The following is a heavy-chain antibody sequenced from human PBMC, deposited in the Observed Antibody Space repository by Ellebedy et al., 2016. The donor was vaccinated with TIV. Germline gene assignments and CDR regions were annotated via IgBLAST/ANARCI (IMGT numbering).Heavy chain of an antibody. CDR1: GFIFSSYG. J-gene: IGHJ6*02. V-gene: IGHV3-30*02. CDR3: AKAQSPDYYGLDV. CDR2: IRYDGTNK. Sequence: GESLKISCAASGFIFSSYGMHWVRQAPRKGLEWVAFIRYDGTNKFYADSVKGRFTSSRDNSRTTLYLQMNSLRVEDTAVYYCAKAQSPDYYGLDVWGQGTTVTVSS.